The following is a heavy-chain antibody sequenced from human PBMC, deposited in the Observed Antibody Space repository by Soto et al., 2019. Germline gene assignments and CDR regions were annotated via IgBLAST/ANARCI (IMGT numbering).Heavy chain of an antibody. Sequence: SETLSLTCAVYGGSFSGYYWSWIRQPPGKGLECIGEINHSGSTNYNPSLKSLVTISVDRSKNQFSLNLSSVTAADTAVYYCARVPDYWGQGTLVTVSS. V-gene: IGHV4-34*01. CDR2: INHSGST. J-gene: IGHJ4*02. CDR3: ARVPDY. CDR1: GGSFSGYY.